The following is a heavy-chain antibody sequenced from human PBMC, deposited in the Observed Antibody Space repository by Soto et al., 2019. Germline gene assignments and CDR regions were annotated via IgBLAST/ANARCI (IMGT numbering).Heavy chain of an antibody. D-gene: IGHD1-1*01. Sequence: QAQLVQSGAEVKKPGASVKVSCRASKDTFNTYFIHWMRQAPGQGLDWVGLINPSDSYTEYAQRVQGRVTMTKDTSTSTVYMELRGLRSDDTAIYYCTRDGVLDSGRNWFGPWGQGTLVIVSS. J-gene: IGHJ5*02. V-gene: IGHV1-46*02. CDR2: INPSDSYT. CDR3: TRDGVLDSGRNWFGP. CDR1: KDTFNTYF.